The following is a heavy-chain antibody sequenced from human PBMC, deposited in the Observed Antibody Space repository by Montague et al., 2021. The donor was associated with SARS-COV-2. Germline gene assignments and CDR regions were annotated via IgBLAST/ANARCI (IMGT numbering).Heavy chain of an antibody. D-gene: IGHD6-13*01. CDR1: GGSIGSSSYY. Sequence: SETLSLTCTVSGGSIGSSSYYWGWIRQPPGKGLEWIGSIYYSGSTHYNPSLKSRVTTSVDPSKNQFSLKLSSVTAADTAVYYCARHGVFRAAAAGTVDPWGQGTLVTVSS. CDR2: IYYSGST. J-gene: IGHJ5*02. CDR3: ARHGVFRAAAAGTVDP. V-gene: IGHV4-39*01.